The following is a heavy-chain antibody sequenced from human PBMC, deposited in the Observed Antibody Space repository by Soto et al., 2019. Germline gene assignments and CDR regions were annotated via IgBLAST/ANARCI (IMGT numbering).Heavy chain of an antibody. V-gene: IGHV1-18*01. CDR3: ARGDSIAVAGTLDY. CDR1: GYTFTSYG. D-gene: IGHD6-19*01. J-gene: IGHJ4*02. Sequence: GASVKVSCKASGYTFTSYGISWVRQAPGQGLEWKGWISAYNGNTNYAQKLQGRVTMTTDTSTSTAYMELRSLRSDDTAVYYCARGDSIAVAGTLDYWGQGTLVTVSS. CDR2: ISAYNGNT.